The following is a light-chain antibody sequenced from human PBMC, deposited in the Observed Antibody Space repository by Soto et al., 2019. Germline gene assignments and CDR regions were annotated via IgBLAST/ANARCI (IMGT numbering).Light chain of an antibody. CDR1: QSVSSNY. Sequence: DIVLTQSPGTLSLSPGERGTLSCRANQSVSSNYLAWYQQKPGQAPRLLIYGASSRATGIPDRISGSGSGTHFTLTISRLDPEDFALYYCQQYGSSPSTFGGGTKVEIK. CDR3: QQYGSSPST. V-gene: IGKV3-20*01. CDR2: GAS. J-gene: IGKJ4*01.